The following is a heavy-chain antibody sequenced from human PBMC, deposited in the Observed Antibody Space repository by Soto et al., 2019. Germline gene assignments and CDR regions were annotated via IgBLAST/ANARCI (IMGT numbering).Heavy chain of an antibody. J-gene: IGHJ6*02. CDR1: GFTFSSYD. Sequence: PGGSLRLSCAASGFTFSSYDMHWVRQATGKGLEWVSAIGTAGDTYYPGSVKGRFTISRENAKNSLYLQMNSLRAEDTAVYYCARELGSSWGYYYYGMDVWGQGTTVTVSS. V-gene: IGHV3-13*01. D-gene: IGHD6-13*01. CDR3: ARELGSSWGYYYYGMDV. CDR2: IGTAGDT.